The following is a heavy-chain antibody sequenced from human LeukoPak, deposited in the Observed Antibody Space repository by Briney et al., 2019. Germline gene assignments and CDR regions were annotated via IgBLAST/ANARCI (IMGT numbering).Heavy chain of an antibody. J-gene: IGHJ4*02. D-gene: IGHD3-16*01. V-gene: IGHV3-23*01. CDR1: GFTLGNYA. CDR3: AKDWGPGDFDY. CDR2: MSSSGGST. Sequence: GSLRLSCAASGFTLGNYAMSWVRQAPGKGLEWVSSMSSSGGSTYYADSVKGRFTFSRDNPKNTLYLQMNSLRAEDTAVYYCAKDWGPGDFDYWGQGTLVTVSS.